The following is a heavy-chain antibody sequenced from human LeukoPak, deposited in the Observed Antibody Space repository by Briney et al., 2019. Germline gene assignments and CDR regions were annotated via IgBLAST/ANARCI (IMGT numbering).Heavy chain of an antibody. J-gene: IGHJ4*02. CDR1: GFTFSSYS. Sequence: PGRCLRLACSPSGFTFSSYSTSWVRQAPGGRLGWVSSISTRSSYIYYADSVKGRFTISRDNAKNSLYLQMNSLRAEDTAVYYCARVQGRQADYWGQGTLVTVSS. CDR2: ISTRSSYI. D-gene: IGHD3-10*01. V-gene: IGHV3-21*01. CDR3: ARVQGRQADY.